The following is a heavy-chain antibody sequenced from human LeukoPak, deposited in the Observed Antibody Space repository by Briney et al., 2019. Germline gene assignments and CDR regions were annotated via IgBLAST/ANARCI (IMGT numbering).Heavy chain of an antibody. J-gene: IGHJ3*01. D-gene: IGHD1-14*01. CDR2: VFPVFGSA. V-gene: IGHV1-69*13. CDR1: GGTFSSFT. CDR3: ASAITIPAWAFDL. Sequence: SVKVSCKASGGTFSSFTISWVRQAPGQGLEWMGGVFPVFGSANYPQKFQDRVTITADESTNTSYLELRGLRSEDTAVYYCASAITIPAWAFDLWGQGTVVTVSS.